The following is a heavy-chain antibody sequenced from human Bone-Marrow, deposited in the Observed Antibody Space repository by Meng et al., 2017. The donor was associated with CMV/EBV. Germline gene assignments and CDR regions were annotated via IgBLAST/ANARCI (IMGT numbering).Heavy chain of an antibody. Sequence: GESLKISCAASGFTFSSYGMHWVRQAPGKGLEWVALIWYDGSNKYYADSVKGRFTISRDNSKNTLYLQMNSLRAEDTAVYYCAKDGQRGYYMDVWGQGNTVTVSS. CDR2: IWYDGSNK. CDR1: GFTFSSYG. CDR3: AKDGQRGYYMDV. V-gene: IGHV3-33*06. J-gene: IGHJ6*02. D-gene: IGHD5-18*01.